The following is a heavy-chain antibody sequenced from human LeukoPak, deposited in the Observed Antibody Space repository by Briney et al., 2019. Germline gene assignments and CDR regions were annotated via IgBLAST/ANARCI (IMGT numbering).Heavy chain of an antibody. D-gene: IGHD2-21*02. CDR1: GFTFSSYG. CDR2: ISYDGSNK. V-gene: IGHV3-30*18. CDR3: AKDPGCGGDCYRPTYYFDY. Sequence: PGGSLRLSCAASGFTFSSYGMHWVRQAPGKGLEWVAVISYDGSNKYYADSVKGRFTISRDNSKNTLYLQMNSLRAEDTAVYYCAKDPGCGGDCYRPTYYFDYWGQGTLVTVSS. J-gene: IGHJ4*02.